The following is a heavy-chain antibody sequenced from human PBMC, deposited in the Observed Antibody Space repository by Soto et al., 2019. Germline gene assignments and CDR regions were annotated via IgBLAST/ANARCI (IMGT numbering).Heavy chain of an antibody. J-gene: IGHJ3*02. D-gene: IGHD3-10*01. CDR2: ISSDGNNQ. Sequence: QVQLVESGGGVVQPGRSLRLSCAASGFTSSSFVIHWVRQAPGKGLEWLAVISSDGNNQYYADSVKGRFTISRDNSKNALYLPANSLRAEDTAGYFCARERGVPGAFDSWGQGTMVTVSS. V-gene: IGHV3-30*03. CDR1: GFTSSSFV. CDR3: ARERGVPGAFDS.